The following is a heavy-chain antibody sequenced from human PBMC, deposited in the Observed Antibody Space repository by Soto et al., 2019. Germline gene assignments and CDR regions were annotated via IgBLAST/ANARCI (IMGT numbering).Heavy chain of an antibody. D-gene: IGHD3-22*01. J-gene: IGHJ4*02. Sequence: GASVKVSCKASGGTFSSYAISWVRQAPGQGLEWMGGIIPIFGTANYAQKFQGRVTITADESTSTAYMELSSLRSEDTAVYYCARDHLSSGYYYVGELDYWGQGTPVTVSS. CDR2: IIPIFGTA. V-gene: IGHV1-69*13. CDR1: GGTFSSYA. CDR3: ARDHLSSGYYYVGELDY.